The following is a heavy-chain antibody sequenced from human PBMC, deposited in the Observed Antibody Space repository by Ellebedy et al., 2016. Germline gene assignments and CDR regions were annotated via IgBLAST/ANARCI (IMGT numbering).Heavy chain of an antibody. V-gene: IGHV6-1*01. J-gene: IGHJ3*02. CDR2: TYYASKWYN. CDR3: ARGWLRGSFDI. D-gene: IGHD6-19*01. CDR1: GDSVSMKIGG. Sequence: SQTLSLTCAISGDSVSMKIGGWNWIRQSPERGLEWLGRTYYASKWYNDYAVSVQSRAAINPDTSKNQFSLQLNSVTPEDTAVYYCARGWLRGSFDIWGQGTTVIVSS.